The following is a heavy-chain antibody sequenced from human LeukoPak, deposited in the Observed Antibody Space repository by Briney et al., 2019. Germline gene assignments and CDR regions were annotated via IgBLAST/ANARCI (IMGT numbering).Heavy chain of an antibody. V-gene: IGHV1-69*05. J-gene: IGHJ3*02. CDR2: IIPIFGTA. D-gene: IGHD4-23*01. CDR3: ARLGGNSYWDAFDI. Sequence: ASVKVSCKASGGTFSSYAISWVRQAPGQGLEWMGGIIPIFGTANYAQKFQGRVTITTDDSTSTAYMELSSLRSEDTAVYYCARLGGNSYWDAFDIWGQGTMVTVSS. CDR1: GGTFSSYA.